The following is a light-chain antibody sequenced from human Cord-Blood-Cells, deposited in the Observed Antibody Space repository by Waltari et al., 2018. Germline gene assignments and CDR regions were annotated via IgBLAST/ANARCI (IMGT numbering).Light chain of an antibody. J-gene: IGLJ3*02. V-gene: IGLV2-14*01. CDR1: SSDVGGYNY. CDR2: DVS. Sequence: QSALTQPASVSGPPGQSIPISCTGTSSDVGGYNYVSWYQQHPGQAPKLMIYDVSNRPSGVSNRFSGSKSGNTASLTISGLQAEDEADYYCSSYTSSSTLTVFGGGTKLTVL. CDR3: SSYTSSSTLTV.